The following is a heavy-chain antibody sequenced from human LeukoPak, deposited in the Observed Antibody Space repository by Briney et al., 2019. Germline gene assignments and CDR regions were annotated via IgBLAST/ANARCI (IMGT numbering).Heavy chain of an antibody. CDR3: ARDLEVDIVVVPAPFDY. CDR2: ISSSSSTI. Sequence: QPGGSLRLSCAASGFTFSSYSMNWVRQAPGKGLEWVSYISSSSSTIYYADSVKGRFTISRDNAKNSLYLQMNSLRAEDTAVYYCARDLEVDIVVVPAPFDYWGQGTLVTVSS. CDR1: GFTFSSYS. V-gene: IGHV3-48*01. D-gene: IGHD2-2*03. J-gene: IGHJ4*02.